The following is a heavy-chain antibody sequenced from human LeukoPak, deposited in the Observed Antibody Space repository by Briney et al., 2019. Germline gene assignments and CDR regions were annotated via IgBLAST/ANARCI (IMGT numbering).Heavy chain of an antibody. V-gene: IGHV3-21*01. Sequence: GGSLRLSCAASGFTFNTFDMNWVRQAPGKGLEWVSSISSSSSYIYCADSVKGRFTISRDNAKNSLYLQMNSLRAEDTAVYYCARAQYYDSGGMDVWGQGTTVTVS. D-gene: IGHD3-3*01. CDR2: ISSSSSYI. CDR1: GFTFNTFD. CDR3: ARAQYYDSGGMDV. J-gene: IGHJ6*02.